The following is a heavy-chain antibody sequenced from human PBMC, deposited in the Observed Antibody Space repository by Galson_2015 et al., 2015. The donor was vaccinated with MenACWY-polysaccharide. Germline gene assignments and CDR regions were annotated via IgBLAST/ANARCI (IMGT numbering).Heavy chain of an antibody. CDR2: ISAGGGTT. Sequence: SMRLSCAASGFSFSSSVMLWVRQGPGKGLAWVSVISAGGGTTYYADSVKGRFTISRDNSKNTLYLQMNSLRAEDTALYYCARRGIAAAVTDYWGQGTPVTVSS. CDR3: ARRGIAAAVTDY. V-gene: IGHV3-23*01. CDR1: GFSFSSSV. J-gene: IGHJ4*02. D-gene: IGHD6-13*01.